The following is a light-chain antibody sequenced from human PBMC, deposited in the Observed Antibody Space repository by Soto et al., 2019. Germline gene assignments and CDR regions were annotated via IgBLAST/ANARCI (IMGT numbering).Light chain of an antibody. CDR2: KAS. V-gene: IGKV1-5*03. CDR3: QQADTFPIT. Sequence: IPMTPSPSTLSGSVGDRVTIPCRASQTISSWLAWYQQKPGKAPKLLIYKASTLKSGVPSRFSGSGSGTEFTLTISSLQPEDSAIYYRQQADTFPITFGQGTRLEIK. J-gene: IGKJ5*01. CDR1: QTISSW.